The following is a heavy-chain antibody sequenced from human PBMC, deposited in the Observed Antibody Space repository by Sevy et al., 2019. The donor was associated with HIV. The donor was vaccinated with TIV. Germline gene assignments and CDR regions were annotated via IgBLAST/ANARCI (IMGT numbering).Heavy chain of an antibody. V-gene: IGHV3-23*01. CDR3: AKNRVGSYPDY. Sequence: GGSLRLSCTASGFTFSSYAMSWVRQAPGKGLEWVSTISGSGGNRYYADSLKGRFTISRDNSRNTVLLQMTNLRAEDTAVYYCAKNRVGSYPDYWGPGTLVTVSS. D-gene: IGHD1-26*01. CDR2: ISGSGGNR. CDR1: GFTFSSYA. J-gene: IGHJ4*02.